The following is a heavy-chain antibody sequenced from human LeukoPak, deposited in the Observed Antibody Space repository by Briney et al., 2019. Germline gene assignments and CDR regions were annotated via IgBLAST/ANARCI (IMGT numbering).Heavy chain of an antibody. Sequence: SETLSLTCTVSGGSISSYYWSWIRQPPGKGLEWIGYIYYSGSTNYNPSLKSRVTISVDTSKNQFSLKLTSVTAADTAVYYCARQPPSGDAFNIWGQGTMVTVSS. CDR1: GGSISSYY. CDR3: ARQPPSGDAFNI. V-gene: IGHV4-59*08. CDR2: IYYSGST. J-gene: IGHJ3*02. D-gene: IGHD6-25*01.